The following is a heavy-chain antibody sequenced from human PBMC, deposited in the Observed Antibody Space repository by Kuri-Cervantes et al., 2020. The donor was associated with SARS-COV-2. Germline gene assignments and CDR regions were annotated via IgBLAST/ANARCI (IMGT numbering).Heavy chain of an antibody. CDR1: GFTFSSYA. V-gene: IGHV3-23*01. D-gene: IGHD5-18*01. Sequence: GESLKISCAASGFTFSSYAMSRVRQAPGKGLEWVSAISGSGGSTYYADSVKGRFTISRDNSKNTLYLQMNSLRAEDTAVYYCAKDQGDSYGISYFDYWGQGTLVTVSS. J-gene: IGHJ4*02. CDR3: AKDQGDSYGISYFDY. CDR2: ISGSGGST.